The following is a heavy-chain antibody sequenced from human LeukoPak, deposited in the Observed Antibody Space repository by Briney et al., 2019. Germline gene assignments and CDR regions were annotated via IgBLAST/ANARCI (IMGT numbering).Heavy chain of an antibody. J-gene: IGHJ2*01. CDR1: GLTVSSEY. Sequence: GGSLRLSCAASGLTVSSEYLTSVRQAPGKGLEWVSLIYANGNTDYADFVKGRFTISRDISKNTMSLQMNGLRAEDTAVYYCVSYEQQLSDWYFDLWGRGTLVTVSS. CDR2: IYANGNT. CDR3: VSYEQQLSDWYFDL. D-gene: IGHD6-13*01. V-gene: IGHV3-53*01.